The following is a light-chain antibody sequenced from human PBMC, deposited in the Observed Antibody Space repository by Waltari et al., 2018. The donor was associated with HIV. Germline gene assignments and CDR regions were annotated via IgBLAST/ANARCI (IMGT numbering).Light chain of an antibody. V-gene: IGKV1-17*01. CDR1: KGIRND. CDR2: GAS. Sequence: IQMTLSPTPLSASVGDRVTITCRASKGIRNDLGWYQQKPGIAPKRLIYGASTLESGVPSRFSGSGSETEFTLTINSLQPEDFATYYCLQQSSYPLTFDQGTKVEIK. J-gene: IGKJ1*01. CDR3: LQQSSYPLT.